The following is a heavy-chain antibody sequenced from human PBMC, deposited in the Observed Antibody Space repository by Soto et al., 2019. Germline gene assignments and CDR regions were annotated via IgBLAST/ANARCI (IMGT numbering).Heavy chain of an antibody. Sequence: QVQLQQSGPGLVKPSQTLSLTCAISGDSVSSNSAAWNWIRQSPSRGLEWLGRTYYRSKWYNDYAVSVESRITINPDPSKNQFSLQLNSVTPEDTAIYYCARGPNYYASGSPSYGMDVWGQGTTVTVSS. CDR3: ARGPNYYASGSPSYGMDV. CDR1: GDSVSSNSAA. J-gene: IGHJ6*02. CDR2: TYYRSKWYN. V-gene: IGHV6-1*01. D-gene: IGHD3-10*01.